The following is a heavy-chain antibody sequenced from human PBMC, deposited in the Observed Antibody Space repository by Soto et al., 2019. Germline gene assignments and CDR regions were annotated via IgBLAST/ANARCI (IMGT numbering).Heavy chain of an antibody. CDR1: GYTFTSHG. D-gene: IGHD3-3*01. J-gene: IGHJ6*03. Sequence: ASVKVSCKASGYTFTSHGISWVRQAPGQGLEWMGWISAYNGNTNYAQKLQGRVTMTTDTSTSTAYMELRSLRSDDTAVYYCARVTFYDFWSGVGYMDVWGRGTTVTVSS. V-gene: IGHV1-18*01. CDR3: ARVTFYDFWSGVGYMDV. CDR2: ISAYNGNT.